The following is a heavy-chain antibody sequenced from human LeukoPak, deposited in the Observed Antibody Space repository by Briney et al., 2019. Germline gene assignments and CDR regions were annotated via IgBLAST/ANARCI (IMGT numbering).Heavy chain of an antibody. CDR2: ISYDGSNK. Sequence: GGSLRLSCAASGFTFSSYAMHWVRQAPGKGLEWVAVISYDGSNKYYADSVKGRFTISRDNSKNTLYLQMNSLRAEDTAVYYCASQRSGWYNYYGMDVWGQGTTVTVSS. V-gene: IGHV3-30-3*01. CDR1: GFTFSSYA. J-gene: IGHJ6*02. D-gene: IGHD6-19*01. CDR3: ASQRSGWYNYYGMDV.